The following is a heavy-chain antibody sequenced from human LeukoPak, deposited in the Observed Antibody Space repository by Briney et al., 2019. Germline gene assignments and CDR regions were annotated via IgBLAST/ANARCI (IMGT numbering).Heavy chain of an antibody. Sequence: KPSETLSLTCAVYGGSFSGYYWSWIRQPPVKALEWIGEINHSGSTNYNPSLKSRVTISVDTSKNQFSLKLSSVTAADTAVYYCARCASRGYYYYGMDVWGQGTTVTVSS. V-gene: IGHV4-34*01. CDR3: ARCASRGYYYYGMDV. CDR1: GGSFSGYY. J-gene: IGHJ6*02. D-gene: IGHD3-22*01. CDR2: INHSGST.